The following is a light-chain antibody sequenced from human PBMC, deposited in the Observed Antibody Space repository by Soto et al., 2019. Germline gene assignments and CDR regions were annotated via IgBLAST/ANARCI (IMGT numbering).Light chain of an antibody. J-gene: IGKJ1*01. CDR3: QQRTDRPPWT. Sequence: VLTQSPATLSLSPGERATLSCRASQSIGLAIAWYQHKPGQAPRLLIFDASQRATGIPARFRGSGSGTDFTLPISSLEPEDFAVYDCQQRTDRPPWTFVQGTKVDI. V-gene: IGKV3-11*01. CDR2: DAS. CDR1: QSIGLA.